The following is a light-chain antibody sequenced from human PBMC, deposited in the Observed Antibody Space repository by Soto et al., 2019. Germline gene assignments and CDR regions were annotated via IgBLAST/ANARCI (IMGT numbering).Light chain of an antibody. CDR1: QDITNY. V-gene: IGKV1-33*01. Sequence: DIQMTQSPSSLSASVGDRVTITCRASQDITNYLNWYQQKPGKPPKLLINDAYNLETGVPSRFSGSGSGTHFSFTINSLQPEDFATYYCQQYDDLPITFGLGTRLDIK. CDR2: DAY. J-gene: IGKJ5*01. CDR3: QQYDDLPIT.